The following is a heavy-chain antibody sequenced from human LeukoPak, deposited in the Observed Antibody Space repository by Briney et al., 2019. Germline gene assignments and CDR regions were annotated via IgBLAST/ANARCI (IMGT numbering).Heavy chain of an antibody. CDR2: TYYRSKWYN. CDR1: VDSVSSNSAA. V-gene: IGHV6-1*01. D-gene: IGHD2-2*01. J-gene: IGHJ5*02. Sequence: SQALSLTCAISVDSVSSNSAAWDWIRQSPSRGLEWLGRTYYRSKWYNDYAVSVKSRITINPETSKNQFSLQLNSVTPEDTAVYYCARQDIVVVPAAMRSWFDPWGQGTLVTVSS. CDR3: ARQDIVVVPAAMRSWFDP.